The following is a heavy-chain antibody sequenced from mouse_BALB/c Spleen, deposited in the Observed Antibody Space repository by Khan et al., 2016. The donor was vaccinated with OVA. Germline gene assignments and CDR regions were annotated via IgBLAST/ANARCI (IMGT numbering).Heavy chain of an antibody. V-gene: IGHV2-6-1*01. Sequence: QLKQSGPGLVAPSQSLSITCTISGFSLTNYGVHWVRQPPGKGLEWLVVIWSDGSTTYNSALKSRLTISKDNSKRQVFLKMNSLQTDDTGMYFCARQPHYHYNTIDYWGQGTSVTVSS. CDR1: GFSLTNYG. J-gene: IGHJ4*01. D-gene: IGHD1-1*02. CDR2: IWSDGST. CDR3: ARQPHYHYNTIDY.